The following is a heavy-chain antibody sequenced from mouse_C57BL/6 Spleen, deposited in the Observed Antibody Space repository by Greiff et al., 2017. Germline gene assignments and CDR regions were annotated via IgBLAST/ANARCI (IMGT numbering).Heavy chain of an antibody. CDR3: ARCPLYGNYGGAMDY. CDR1: GYTFTSYW. V-gene: IGHV1-61*01. Sequence: QVQLQQPGAELVRPGSSVKLSCKASGYTFTSYWMDWVKQRPGQGLEWIGNIYPSDSETHYNQKFKDKATLTVDKSSITAYMQLSSLTSEDSAVYYCARCPLYGNYGGAMDYWGQGTSVTVSS. CDR2: IYPSDSET. J-gene: IGHJ4*01. D-gene: IGHD2-1*01.